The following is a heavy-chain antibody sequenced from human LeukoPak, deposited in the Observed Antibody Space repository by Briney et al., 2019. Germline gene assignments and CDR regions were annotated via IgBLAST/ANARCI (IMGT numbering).Heavy chain of an antibody. Sequence: ASVKVSCKASGYTFTSYDINWVRQATGQGLEWMGRIIPILGIANYAQKFQGRVTITADKSTSTAYMELSSLRSEDTAVYYCARSSPTYYYFDYWGQGTLVTVSS. V-gene: IGHV1-69*04. CDR2: IIPILGIA. CDR1: GYTFTSYD. D-gene: IGHD2-21*01. CDR3: ARSSPTYYYFDY. J-gene: IGHJ4*02.